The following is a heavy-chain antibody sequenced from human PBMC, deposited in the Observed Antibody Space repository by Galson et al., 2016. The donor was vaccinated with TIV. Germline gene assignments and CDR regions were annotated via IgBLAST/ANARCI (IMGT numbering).Heavy chain of an antibody. CDR2: INPNSGDT. V-gene: IGHV1-2*02. CDR1: GYTFTGYY. J-gene: IGHJ4*02. Sequence: SVKVSCKASGYTFTGYYIHYVRQAPGQGLEWMGWINPNSGDTNYAQKFQGRVTMTRDTSISKAYTELSRLRSDDTAMYYCARDLSPETTTPFDYWGQGTLVTVSS. CDR3: ARDLSPETTTPFDY. D-gene: IGHD4-17*01.